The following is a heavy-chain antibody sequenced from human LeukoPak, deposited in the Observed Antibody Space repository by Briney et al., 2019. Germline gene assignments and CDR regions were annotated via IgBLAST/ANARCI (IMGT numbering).Heavy chain of an antibody. CDR3: AKDYRIGYSDHFDY. Sequence: GGSLRLSCVGSGFTFSSHAMSWVRQAPEKGLEWVSGIYESGQTTHYADSVKGRFSISRDNSKNILYLQMDSLRGEDTAIYYCAKDYRIGYSDHFDYWGQGALVTVSS. V-gene: IGHV3-23*01. CDR2: IYESGQTT. D-gene: IGHD2-21*01. CDR1: GFTFSSHA. J-gene: IGHJ4*02.